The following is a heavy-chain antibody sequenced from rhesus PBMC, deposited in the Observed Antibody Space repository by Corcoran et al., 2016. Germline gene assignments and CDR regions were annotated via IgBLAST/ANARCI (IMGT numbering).Heavy chain of an antibody. Sequence: QVQLQESGPGLVKPSETLSLTCAVSGGSLSTYWWSWIRQSPGKGLEWIGEINGKSGTNNYNPPLTSRVIISKDASKNQLSLKLDSATAADTAVYYCARYGRNRHFEFWGQGALVTVSS. CDR3: ARYGRNRHFEF. V-gene: IGHV4-80*01. CDR1: GGSLSTYW. CDR2: INGKSGTN. J-gene: IGHJ1*01.